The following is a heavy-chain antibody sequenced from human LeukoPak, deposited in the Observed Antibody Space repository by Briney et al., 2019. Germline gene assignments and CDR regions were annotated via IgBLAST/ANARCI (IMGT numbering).Heavy chain of an antibody. CDR2: INPNSGGT. Sequence: WASVKVSCKASGYTFTGYYMHWVRQAPGQGLEWMGWINPNSGGTNYAQKFQGRVTMTRDTSISTAYMELSRLRSDDTAVYYCARDQYYDILTGCYYGMDVWGQGTTVTVSS. CDR3: ARDQYYDILTGCYYGMDV. D-gene: IGHD3-9*01. CDR1: GYTFTGYY. V-gene: IGHV1-2*02. J-gene: IGHJ6*02.